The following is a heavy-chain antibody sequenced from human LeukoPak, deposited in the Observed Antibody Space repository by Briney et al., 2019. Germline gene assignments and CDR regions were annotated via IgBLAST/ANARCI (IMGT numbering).Heavy chain of an antibody. V-gene: IGHV1-18*01. CDR3: ARVGEDYGGNSHAFDI. D-gene: IGHD4-23*01. Sequence: ASVKVSCKASGYTFTSYGISWVRQAPGQGLEWMGWISAYNGNTNYAQKLQGRVTMTTDTSTSTAYMELRSLRSDDTAVYYCARVGEDYGGNSHAFDIWGQGTMVTVSS. CDR1: GYTFTSYG. CDR2: ISAYNGNT. J-gene: IGHJ3*02.